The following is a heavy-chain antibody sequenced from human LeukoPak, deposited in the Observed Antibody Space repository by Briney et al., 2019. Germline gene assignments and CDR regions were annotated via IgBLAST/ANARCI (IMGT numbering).Heavy chain of an antibody. CDR3: AREGRQDYVYFDC. D-gene: IGHD4-17*01. Sequence: SETLSLTCTVSGDSISSYYWSWIRQPPGKGLEWMGYINYSGNTNYNPSLKSRVTISVDTSKNQSSLRLTSVTAADTAVYYCAREGRQDYVYFDCWGQGTLVTVSS. J-gene: IGHJ4*02. CDR2: INYSGNT. CDR1: GDSISSYY. V-gene: IGHV4-59*01.